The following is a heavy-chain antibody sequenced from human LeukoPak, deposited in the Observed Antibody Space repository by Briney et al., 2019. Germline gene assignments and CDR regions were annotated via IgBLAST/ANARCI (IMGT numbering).Heavy chain of an antibody. D-gene: IGHD3-22*01. CDR2: IYYSGST. J-gene: IGHJ4*02. V-gene: IGHV4-39*01. Sequence: PSETLSLTCTVSGGSISSSSYYWGWIRRPPGKGLEWIGSIYYSGSTYYNPSLKSRVTISVDTSKNQFSLKLSSVTAADTAVYYCASGSFYDSSGYLYYWGQGTLVTVSS. CDR3: ASGSFYDSSGYLYY. CDR1: GGSISSSSYY.